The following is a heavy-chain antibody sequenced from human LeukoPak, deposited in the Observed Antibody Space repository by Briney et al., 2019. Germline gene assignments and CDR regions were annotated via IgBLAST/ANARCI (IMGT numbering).Heavy chain of an antibody. CDR3: AKTLTNYGYVIDY. D-gene: IGHD3-10*01. CDR2: ISGSGGST. CDR1: GFTFDDYA. Sequence: PGGSLRLSCAASGFTFDDYAMHWVRQAPGKGLEWVSAISGSGGSTYYADSVKGRFTISRDNSKNTLYLQMNSLRAEDTAVYYCAKTLTNYGYVIDYWGQGTLVTVSS. V-gene: IGHV3-23*01. J-gene: IGHJ4*02.